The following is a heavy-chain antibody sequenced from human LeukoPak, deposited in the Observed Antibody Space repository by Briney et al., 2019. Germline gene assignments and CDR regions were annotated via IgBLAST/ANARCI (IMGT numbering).Heavy chain of an antibody. Sequence: ASVKVSCKASGYTFTGYYMHWVRQAPGQGLEWMGWINPNSGGTNYAQKFQGWVTMTGDTSISTAYMELSRLRSDDTAVYYCAREAYCGGSLCGMDVWGQGTTVTVSS. CDR2: INPNSGGT. V-gene: IGHV1-2*04. J-gene: IGHJ6*02. D-gene: IGHD2-21*01. CDR3: AREAYCGGSLCGMDV. CDR1: GYTFTGYY.